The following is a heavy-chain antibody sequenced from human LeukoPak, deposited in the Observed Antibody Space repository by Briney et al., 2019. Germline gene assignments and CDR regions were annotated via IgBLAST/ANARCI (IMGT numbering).Heavy chain of an antibody. Sequence: GGSLRLSCAASGFTVSSNYMSWVRQAPGQGLEWVSVIYSGGSTYYSDSVKGRFTISRDNSKNTLYLQMNSLRAEDTAVYYCASGYSYGPEAFDIWGQGKMVSVSS. CDR2: IYSGGST. V-gene: IGHV3-66*01. CDR1: GFTVSSNY. CDR3: ASGYSYGPEAFDI. D-gene: IGHD5-18*01. J-gene: IGHJ3*02.